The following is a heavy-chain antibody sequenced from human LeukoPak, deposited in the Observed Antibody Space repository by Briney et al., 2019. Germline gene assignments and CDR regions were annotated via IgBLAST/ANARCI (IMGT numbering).Heavy chain of an antibody. D-gene: IGHD2-15*01. J-gene: IGHJ3*02. CDR1: GDSISSHYW. V-gene: IGHV4-4*02. CDR2: IYHSGGT. CDR3: ATCSGGTGGSWHYGYDI. Sequence: SETLSLTCAVSGDSISSHYWWSWVRQPPGKGLEWIGEIYHSGGTNYSPSLKSRVTFSVDQSKNQFSLRLSSVTAADTAVYYCATCSGGTGGSWHYGYDIWGQGTVVTVSS.